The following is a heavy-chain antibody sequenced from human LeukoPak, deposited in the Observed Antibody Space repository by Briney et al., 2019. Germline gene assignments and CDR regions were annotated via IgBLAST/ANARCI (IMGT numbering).Heavy chain of an antibody. D-gene: IGHD3-10*01. CDR3: AREDDYGSGSGKSFDY. V-gene: IGHV4-4*07. Sequence: PSETLSLTCTVSGGSIISYYWSWIRQPAGKGLEWIGRIYTSGSTNYNPSLKSRVTMSVDTSKNQFSLKLSSVTAADTAVYYCAREDDYGSGSGKSFDYWGQGTLVTVSS. J-gene: IGHJ4*02. CDR1: GGSIISYY. CDR2: IYTSGST.